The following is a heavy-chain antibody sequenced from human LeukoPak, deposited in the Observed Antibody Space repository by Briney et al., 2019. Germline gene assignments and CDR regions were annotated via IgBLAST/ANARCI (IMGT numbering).Heavy chain of an antibody. V-gene: IGHV3-20*04. CDR1: GFTFDDYG. CDR3: ASSKVGATFFGY. CDR2: INWNGGST. D-gene: IGHD1-26*01. J-gene: IGHJ4*02. Sequence: PGGSLGLSCAASGFTFDDYGMSWVRQAPGKGLEWVSGINWNGGSTGYADSVKGRFTISRDNAKNSLYLQMNSLRAEDTALYYCASSKVGATFFGYWGQGTLVTVSS.